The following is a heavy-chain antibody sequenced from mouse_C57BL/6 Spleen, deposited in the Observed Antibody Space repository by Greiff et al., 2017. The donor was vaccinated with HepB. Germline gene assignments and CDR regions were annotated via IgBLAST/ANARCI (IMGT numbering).Heavy chain of an antibody. CDR3: ARPVITTVVPYFDY. V-gene: IGHV5-17*01. Sequence: EVMLVESGGGLVKPGGSLKLSCAASGFPFSDYGMHWVRQAPEKGLEWVAYISSGSSTIYYADTVKGRFTISRDNAKNTLFLQMTSLRSEDTAMYYCARPVITTVVPYFDYWGQGTPRTVSS. D-gene: IGHD1-1*01. J-gene: IGHJ2*01. CDR1: GFPFSDYG. CDR2: ISSGSSTI.